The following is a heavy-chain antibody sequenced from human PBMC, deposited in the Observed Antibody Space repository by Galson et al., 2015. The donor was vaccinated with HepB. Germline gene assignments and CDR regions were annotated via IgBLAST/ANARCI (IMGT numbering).Heavy chain of an antibody. CDR3: AKDQRRDLHCSSTSCYSRPGGDAFDI. J-gene: IGHJ3*02. V-gene: IGHV3-30*18. CDR1: GFTFSSYG. Sequence: SLRLSCAASGFTFSSYGTHWVRQAPGKGLEWVAVISYDGSNKYYADSVKGRFTISRDNSKNTLYLQMNSLRAEDTAVYYCAKDQRRDLHCSSTSCYSRPGGDAFDIWGQGTMVTVSS. CDR2: ISYDGSNK. D-gene: IGHD2-2*02.